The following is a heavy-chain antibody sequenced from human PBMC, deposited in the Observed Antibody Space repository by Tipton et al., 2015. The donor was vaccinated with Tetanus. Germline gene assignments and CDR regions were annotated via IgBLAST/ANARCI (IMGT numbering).Heavy chain of an antibody. Sequence: SLRLSCAASGFTFSSYWMSWVRQAPGKGLEWVANIKQDGSEKYYVDSVKGRFTISRDNAKNSLYLQMNSLRAEDTAVYYCARVAQTYYYDSSGYNFDYWGQGTLVTVSS. D-gene: IGHD3-22*01. CDR1: GFTFSSYW. CDR2: IKQDGSEK. CDR3: ARVAQTYYYDSSGYNFDY. J-gene: IGHJ4*02. V-gene: IGHV3-7*01.